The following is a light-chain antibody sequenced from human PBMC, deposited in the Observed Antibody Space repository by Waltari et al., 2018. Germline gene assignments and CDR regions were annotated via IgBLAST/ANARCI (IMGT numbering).Light chain of an antibody. Sequence: QSVLTQPPPPSGTPGQSVTLSCAGSRPDIEITYIYSFQHLPGSAANPLISRNSPRPSGGSDRFSCSKSGASASLPISGLRSEDEGYYYCAAWDDSVNGVLFGGGTKLTVL. CDR3: AAWDDSVNGVL. CDR2: RNS. J-gene: IGLJ2*01. CDR1: RPDIEITY. V-gene: IGLV1-47*01.